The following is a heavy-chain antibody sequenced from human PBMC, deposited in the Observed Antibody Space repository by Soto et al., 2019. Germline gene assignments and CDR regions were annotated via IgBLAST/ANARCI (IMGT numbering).Heavy chain of an antibody. V-gene: IGHV4-59*08. CDR1: GTSLSSYY. J-gene: IGHJ5*02. D-gene: IGHD2-15*01. Sequence: SETLSLTCIVSGTSLSSYYWSWIRQPPGKGLEWIGYISHSGSTNYNPSLKSRVPISADTSKNHFTLRLSYLTAADTAVYYCARQPVCSGGACYFATWGQGTLVNVSS. CDR2: ISHSGST. CDR3: ARQPVCSGGACYFAT.